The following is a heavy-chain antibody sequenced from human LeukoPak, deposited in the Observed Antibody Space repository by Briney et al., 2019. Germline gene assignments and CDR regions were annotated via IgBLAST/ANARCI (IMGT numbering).Heavy chain of an antibody. D-gene: IGHD4-17*01. CDR3: ARDYGDSSFDY. J-gene: IGHJ4*02. V-gene: IGHV3-7*01. CDR2: IKQDGSEK. Sequence: GGSLRLSCVASGFTFSSYWMSWVRQAPGKGLEWVANIKQDGSEKYYVDSVKGRFTISRDNAKNSLYLQMNSLRAEDTAVYYCARDYGDSSFDYWGQGTLVTVSS. CDR1: GFTFSSYW.